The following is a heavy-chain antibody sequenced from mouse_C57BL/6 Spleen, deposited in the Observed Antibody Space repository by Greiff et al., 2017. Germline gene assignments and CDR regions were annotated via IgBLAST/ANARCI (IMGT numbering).Heavy chain of an antibody. CDR2: IYPRSGNT. V-gene: IGHV1-81*01. J-gene: IGHJ2*01. D-gene: IGHD1-1*01. CDR3: ARSPTTVVATDYFDY. CDR1: GYTFTSYG. Sequence: QVQLKESGAELARPGASVKLSCKASGYTFTSYGISWVKQRTGQGLEWIGEIYPRSGNTYYNEKFKGKATLTVDKPSSTAYMQLSSLTSEDSAVYYCARSPTTVVATDYFDYWGQGTTLTVSS.